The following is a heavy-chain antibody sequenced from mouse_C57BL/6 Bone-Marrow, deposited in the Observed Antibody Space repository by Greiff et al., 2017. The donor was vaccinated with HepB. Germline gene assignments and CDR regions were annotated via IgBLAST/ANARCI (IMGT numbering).Heavy chain of an antibody. CDR3: ARGAAQADY. CDR1: GYSFTDYN. D-gene: IGHD3-2*02. J-gene: IGHJ2*01. V-gene: IGHV1-39*01. CDR2: IHPNSGTT. Sequence: VQLQQSGPELVKPGASVKISFKASGYSFTDYNMNWVKQSNGQSLEWIGVIHPNSGTTNYDQKFMGKATFTVDQSSSTAYLQLNSLTSEDSAVYYCARGAAQADYWGQGTTLTVSS.